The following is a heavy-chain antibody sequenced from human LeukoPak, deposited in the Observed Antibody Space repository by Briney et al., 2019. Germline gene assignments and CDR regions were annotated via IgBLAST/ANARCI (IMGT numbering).Heavy chain of an antibody. J-gene: IGHJ4*02. D-gene: IGHD3-22*01. CDR3: IIPAYYYYDSSGYSDQRINYFDY. Sequence: PGGSLRLSCAASGFTFSSYTMNWVRQAPGKGLEWVGFIRSKAYGGTTEYAASVKGRFTISRDDSKSIAYLQKNSLKTEDTAVYYCIIPAYYYYDSSGYSDQRINYFDYWGQGTLVTVSS. CDR1: GFTFSSYT. CDR2: IRSKAYGGTT. V-gene: IGHV3-49*04.